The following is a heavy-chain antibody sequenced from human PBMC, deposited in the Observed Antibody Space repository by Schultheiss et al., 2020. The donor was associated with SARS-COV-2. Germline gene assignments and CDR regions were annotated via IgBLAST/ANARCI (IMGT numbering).Heavy chain of an antibody. V-gene: IGHV3-23*01. Sequence: GGSLRLSCAASGFIFSNYAMHWVRQAPGKGLVWVSSISGSGENTYYADSLRGRFTISRDNDKNSLFLQMNSLRVDDTAVYYCARGGIDYGDRPWDSWGQGTLVTVSS. CDR3: ARGGIDYGDRPWDS. CDR2: ISGSGENT. D-gene: IGHD4-17*01. J-gene: IGHJ4*02. CDR1: GFIFSNYA.